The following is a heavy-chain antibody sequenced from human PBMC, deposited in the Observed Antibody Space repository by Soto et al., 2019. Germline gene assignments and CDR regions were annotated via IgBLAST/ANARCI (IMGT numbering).Heavy chain of an antibody. D-gene: IGHD5-18*01. CDR1: GGSISSNNW. V-gene: IGHV4-4*02. CDR2: IYHTGST. Sequence: QVQLQESGPGLVKPSGTLSLTCAVSGGSISSNNWWSWVRQPPGKGLEWIGEIYHTGSTNYNPSLTSRVNISVDKYKNQFSMKLSSVTAADTAVYYCAREGVDTSMGIDYWGQGTLVTVS. J-gene: IGHJ4*02. CDR3: AREGVDTSMGIDY.